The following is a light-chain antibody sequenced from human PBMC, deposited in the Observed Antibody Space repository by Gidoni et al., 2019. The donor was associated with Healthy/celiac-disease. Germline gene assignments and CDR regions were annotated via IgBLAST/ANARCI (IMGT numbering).Light chain of an antibody. J-gene: IGKJ2*01. Sequence: IQMTQSPSTLSASVGDRVTITCRASPSISSWLAWYQQKPGKPSKLLIYDASSLESGVPSRFSGSGCGTEFTLTISNRQPDDFATYYCQQYNSYSQTFGQGTKLEIK. CDR3: QQYNSYSQT. CDR1: PSISSW. V-gene: IGKV1-5*01. CDR2: DAS.